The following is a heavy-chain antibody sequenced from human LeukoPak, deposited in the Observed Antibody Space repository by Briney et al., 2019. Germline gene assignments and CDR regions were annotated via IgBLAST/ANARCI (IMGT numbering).Heavy chain of an antibody. CDR3: AKVSREEIDIVVVPAAIRGGDDY. V-gene: IGHV3-23*01. CDR1: GFTFSSYA. J-gene: IGHJ4*02. D-gene: IGHD2-2*02. CDR2: ISGSGGST. Sequence: PGGSLRLSCAASGFTFSSYAMSWVRQAPGKGLEWVSAISGSGGSTYYADSVKGRFTISRDNSKNTLYLQMNSLRAEDTAVYYCAKVSREEIDIVVVPAAIRGGDDYWGQGTLVTVSS.